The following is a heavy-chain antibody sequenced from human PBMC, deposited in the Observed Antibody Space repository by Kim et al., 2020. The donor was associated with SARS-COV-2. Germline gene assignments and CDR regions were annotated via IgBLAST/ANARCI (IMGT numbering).Heavy chain of an antibody. J-gene: IGHJ4*01. D-gene: IGHD5-18*01. CDR2: ISDDGNSR. V-gene: IGHV3-30*03. Sequence: GGSLRLSCAASGFTFSSYGMHWVRQAPGKGLEWVAFISDDGNSRKEADSVKGRFTMSGDNTKNILHLQLNSLGVEDTALYYCARGYSYGYFGSVRLLDY. CDR1: GFTFSSYG. CDR3: ARGYSYGYFGSVRLLDY.